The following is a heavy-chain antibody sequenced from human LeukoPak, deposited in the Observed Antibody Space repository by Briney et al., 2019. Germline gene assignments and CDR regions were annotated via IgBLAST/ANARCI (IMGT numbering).Heavy chain of an antibody. CDR3: ASGVYDSLYYFDY. V-gene: IGHV3-74*01. CDR2: INTVGGST. J-gene: IGHJ4*02. CDR1: GFTFSTYW. Sequence: GGSLRLSCVASGFTFSTYWMHWVRQAPEKGLVWVSRINTVGGSTTYADSVKGRFTISRDNAKNTLYLQMNSLRAEDTAVYYCASGVYDSLYYFDYWGQGTLVTVSS. D-gene: IGHD5/OR15-5a*01.